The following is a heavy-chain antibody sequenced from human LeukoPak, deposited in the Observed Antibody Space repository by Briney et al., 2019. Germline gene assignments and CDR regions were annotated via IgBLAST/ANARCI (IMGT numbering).Heavy chain of an antibody. D-gene: IGHD4-17*01. V-gene: IGHV4-34*01. J-gene: IGHJ3*02. CDR2: INHSGST. CDR3: ARAGGDYAWHNAFDI. CDR1: GGSFSGYY. Sequence: SETLSLTCAVYGGSFSGYYWSWIRQPPGKGLEWIGEINHSGSTNYNPSLKSRVTISVDTSKNQFSLKLSSVTAADTAVYYCARAGGDYAWHNAFDIWGQGTMVTVSS.